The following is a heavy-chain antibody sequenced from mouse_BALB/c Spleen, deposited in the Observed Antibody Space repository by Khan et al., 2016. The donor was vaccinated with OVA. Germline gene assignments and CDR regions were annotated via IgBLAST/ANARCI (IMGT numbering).Heavy chain of an antibody. CDR3: ERKDYYDYDPFPY. CDR2: INYSGNT. Sequence: EVKLLESGPGLVKPSQSLSLTCTVTGYSITSEYAWNWIRQFPGNKLEWMGYINYSGNTRFNPSLKSRTSITRDTSKNQFFLQLNSVTTEDTATYYCERKDYYDYDPFPYGGQGTLVTVSA. V-gene: IGHV3-2*02. D-gene: IGHD2-4*01. J-gene: IGHJ3*01. CDR1: GYSITSEYA.